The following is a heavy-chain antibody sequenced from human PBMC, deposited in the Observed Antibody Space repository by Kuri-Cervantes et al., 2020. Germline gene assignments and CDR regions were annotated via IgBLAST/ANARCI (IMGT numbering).Heavy chain of an antibody. Sequence: SLKISCAASGFTFDDYAMHWVRQAPGKGLEWVSGISWNSGSIGYADSAKGRFTISRDNAKNSLYLQMNSLRAEDTALYYCAKDLGAGSDYWGQGTLVTVSS. CDR1: GFTFDDYA. J-gene: IGHJ4*02. D-gene: IGHD1-26*01. CDR3: AKDLGAGSDY. CDR2: ISWNSGSI. V-gene: IGHV3-9*01.